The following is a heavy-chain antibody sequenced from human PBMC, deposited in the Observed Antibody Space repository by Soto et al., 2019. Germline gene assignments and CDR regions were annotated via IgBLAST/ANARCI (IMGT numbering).Heavy chain of an antibody. V-gene: IGHV1-18*01. CDR2: ISAYNGNT. D-gene: IGHD3-22*01. CDR3: ARVKGSGYHNWFDP. J-gene: IGHJ5*02. Sequence: ASVKVSCKASGYTFTSYGISWVRQAPGQGLEWMGWISAYNGNTNYAQKLQGRVTMTTDPSTSTAYMELRSLRSDDTAVYYCARVKGSGYHNWFDPWGQGTLVTVSS. CDR1: GYTFTSYG.